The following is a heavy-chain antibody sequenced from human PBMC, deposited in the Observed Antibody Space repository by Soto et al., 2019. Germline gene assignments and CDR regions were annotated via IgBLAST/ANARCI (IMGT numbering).Heavy chain of an antibody. J-gene: IGHJ6*02. CDR1: GGTFSSYA. CDR2: IIPIFGTA. D-gene: IGHD6-6*01. V-gene: IGHV1-69*01. CDR3: ARDPPSSSGYYYYGMDV. Sequence: QVQLVQSGAEVKKPGSSVKVSCKASGGTFSSYAISWVRQAPGQGLEWMGGIIPIFGTANYAQKFQGRVTITADESTSTAYMELSSLRSEDTAVHYCARDPPSSSGYYYYGMDVWGQGTTVTVSS.